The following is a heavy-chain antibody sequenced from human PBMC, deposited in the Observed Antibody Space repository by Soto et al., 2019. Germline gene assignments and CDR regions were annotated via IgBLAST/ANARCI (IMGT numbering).Heavy chain of an antibody. CDR1: GGTFSSYT. J-gene: IGHJ4*02. Sequence: QVQLVQSGAEVKKPGSSVKVSCKASGGTFSSYTISWVRQAPGQGLEWMGRIIPILGIANYAQKFQGRVTITADKSTSTAYMELSSLRSEDTAVYYCATPYSSGWYLSGGDYWGQGTLVTVSS. D-gene: IGHD6-19*01. CDR3: ATPYSSGWYLSGGDY. V-gene: IGHV1-69*02. CDR2: IIPILGIA.